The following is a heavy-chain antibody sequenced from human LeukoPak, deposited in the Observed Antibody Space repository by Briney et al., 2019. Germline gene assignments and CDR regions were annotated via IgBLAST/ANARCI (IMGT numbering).Heavy chain of an antibody. J-gene: IGHJ4*02. CDR3: VKALDVAGTDY. Sequence: PGGSLRLSCSASGFTFSSYAMHWVRQAPGKGLEYVSAISSNGGSTYYADSVKGRFTISRDNSKNTLYLQMSSLRAEDTAVYYCVKALDVAGTDYWGQGTLVTVSP. D-gene: IGHD6-19*01. CDR1: GFTFSSYA. CDR2: ISSNGGST. V-gene: IGHV3-64D*06.